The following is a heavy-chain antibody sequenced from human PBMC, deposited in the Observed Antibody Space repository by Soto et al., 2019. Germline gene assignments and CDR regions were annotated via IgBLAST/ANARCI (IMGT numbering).Heavy chain of an antibody. CDR3: PRYESDSSGHDDGH. J-gene: IGHJ4*02. CDR2: IYHRGAT. CDR1: GYPINRGYY. D-gene: IGHD3-22*01. V-gene: IGHV4-38-2*02. Sequence: PSETLSLTGSVSGYPINRGYYWCWIRQAPGKGLEWIGIIYHRGATYYTPSFKTRATIPLDTSKNQFTLRLTSVTAAHTAVYFCPRYESDSSGHDDGHSGQGTLVTVSS.